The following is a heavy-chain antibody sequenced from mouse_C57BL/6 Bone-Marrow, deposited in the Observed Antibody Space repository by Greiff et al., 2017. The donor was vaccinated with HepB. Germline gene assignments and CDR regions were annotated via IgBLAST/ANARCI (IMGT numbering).Heavy chain of an antibody. D-gene: IGHD1-1*01. CDR1: GYAFTNYL. Sequence: VQGVESGAELVRPGTSVKVSCKASGYAFTNYLIEWVKQRPGQGLEWIGVINPGSGGTNYNEKFKGKATLTADKSSSTAYMQLSSLTSEDSAVYFCARCDYYGSSPWGQGTTLTVSS. CDR3: ARCDYYGSSP. J-gene: IGHJ2*01. CDR2: INPGSGGT. V-gene: IGHV1-54*01.